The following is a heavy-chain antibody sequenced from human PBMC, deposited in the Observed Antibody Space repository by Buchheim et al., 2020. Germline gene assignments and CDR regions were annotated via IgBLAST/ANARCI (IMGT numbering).Heavy chain of an antibody. Sequence: QVQLVESGGGVVQPGRSLRLSCAASGFTFSSYGMHWVRQAPGKGLEWVAVISYDGSNKYYADSVKGRFTISRDNSKNTLYLQMNSLRAEDTAVYYCATAPYYDSEGWGQGTL. CDR2: ISYDGSNK. CDR1: GFTFSSYG. D-gene: IGHD3-16*01. J-gene: IGHJ4*02. CDR3: ATAPYYDSEG. V-gene: IGHV3-30*03.